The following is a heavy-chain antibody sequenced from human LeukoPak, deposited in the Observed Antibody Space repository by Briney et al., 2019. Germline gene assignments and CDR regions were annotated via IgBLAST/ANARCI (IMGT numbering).Heavy chain of an antibody. V-gene: IGHV1-69*13. D-gene: IGHD6-13*01. CDR1: GGTFSSYA. CDR3: ARAWYSSSWYENNWFDP. CDR2: IIPIFGTA. Sequence: SVKVSCKASGGTFSSYAISWVRQAPGQGLEWMGGIIPIFGTANYAQKFQGRVTITADESTSTAYMELSSLRSEDTAVYYCARAWYSSSWYENNWFDPWGQGTLVTVSS. J-gene: IGHJ5*02.